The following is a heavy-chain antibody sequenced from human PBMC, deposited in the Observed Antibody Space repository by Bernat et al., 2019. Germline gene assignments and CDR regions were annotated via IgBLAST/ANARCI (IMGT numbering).Heavy chain of an antibody. Sequence: EVQLLESGGGLVQPGGSLRLSCAASGFTFSNNAMSWVRQAPGKGLEWVSAISGSGGGTYYADSVKGRFTSSRDSSKNTLYLQMSSLRAEDTAIYYCAKAGATVVTPGFYWGQGTLVTVSS. V-gene: IGHV3-23*01. D-gene: IGHD4-23*01. CDR2: ISGSGGGT. CDR1: GFTFSNNA. J-gene: IGHJ4*02. CDR3: AKAGATVVTPGFY.